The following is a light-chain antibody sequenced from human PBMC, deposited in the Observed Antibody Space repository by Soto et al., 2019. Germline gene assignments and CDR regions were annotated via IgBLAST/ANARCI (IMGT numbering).Light chain of an antibody. CDR3: AAWDDSLNGVV. V-gene: IGLV2-8*01. CDR1: SSDVGGYNY. J-gene: IGLJ2*01. CDR2: EVS. Sequence: QSALTQPPSASGSPGQSVTISCAGTSSDVGGYNYVSWYQQYPGKVPKLMIYEVSERPSGVPDRFSGSKSGTSASLAISGLQSEDEADYYCAAWDDSLNGVVFGGGTKLTVL.